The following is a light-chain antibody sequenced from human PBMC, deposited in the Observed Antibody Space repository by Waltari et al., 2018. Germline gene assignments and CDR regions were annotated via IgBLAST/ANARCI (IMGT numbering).Light chain of an antibody. Sequence: SYGLTQPPSVSVSPGQPARITCSGYALPTSFGYWYQQKSGQAPVLVIYEGSKRPSGIPERFSGSSLGTMATLTISGAQVEDEADYYCYSTDSSGDYGVFGGGTKLTVL. V-gene: IGLV3-10*01. CDR1: ALPTSF. CDR3: YSTDSSGDYGV. J-gene: IGLJ2*01. CDR2: EGS.